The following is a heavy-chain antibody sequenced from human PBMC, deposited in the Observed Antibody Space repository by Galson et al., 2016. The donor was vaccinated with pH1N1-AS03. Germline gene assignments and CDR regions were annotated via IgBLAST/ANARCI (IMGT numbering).Heavy chain of an antibody. CDR1: GFTFSTFG. J-gene: IGHJ4*02. Sequence: SLRLSCAASGFTFSTFGVHWVRQAPGKGLEWVAVISYDENYKYYADSLKGRFTISRDNSKNTLYLQMNSLRVEDTAMYYCVRDFNWALDYWGQGTLVTVSS. CDR2: ISYDENYK. CDR3: VRDFNWALDY. D-gene: IGHD7-27*01. V-gene: IGHV3-30*03.